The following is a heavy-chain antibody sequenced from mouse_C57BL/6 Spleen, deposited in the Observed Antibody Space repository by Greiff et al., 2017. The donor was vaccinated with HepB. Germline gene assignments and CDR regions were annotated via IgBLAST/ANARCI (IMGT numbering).Heavy chain of an antibody. CDR3: ARGASTTDFDY. CDR1: GYTFTSYG. V-gene: IGHV1-81*01. J-gene: IGHJ2*01. D-gene: IGHD1-1*01. Sequence: VQLQESGAELARPGASVKLSCKASGYTFTSYGISWVKQRTGQGLEWIGEIYPRSGNTYYNEKFKGKATLTADKSSSTAYMELRSLTSEDSAVYFCARGASTTDFDYWGQGTTLTVSS. CDR2: IYPRSGNT.